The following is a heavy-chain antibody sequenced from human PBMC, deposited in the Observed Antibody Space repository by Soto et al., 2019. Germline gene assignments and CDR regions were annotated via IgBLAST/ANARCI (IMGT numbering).Heavy chain of an antibody. D-gene: IGHD3-9*01. J-gene: IGHJ4*02. Sequence: ASVKVSCKASGNTLTSFYIHWVRQAPGQGLEWVGRLSPTTGGTNYAQHFQGRVTVTWDMSTFTAYMELSSLIYEDTAVYYCARPPGYVTDWYYFDTWGQGTQVTVSS. V-gene: IGHV1-2*02. CDR3: ARPPGYVTDWYYFDT. CDR1: GNTLTSFY. CDR2: LSPTTGGT.